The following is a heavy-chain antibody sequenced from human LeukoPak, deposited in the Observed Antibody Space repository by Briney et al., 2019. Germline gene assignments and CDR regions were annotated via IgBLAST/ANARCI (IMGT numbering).Heavy chain of an antibody. CDR2: INHSGST. CDR1: GGSFSDYY. V-gene: IGHV4-34*01. D-gene: IGHD4-17*01. J-gene: IGHJ4*02. Sequence: SETLSLTCAVYGGSFSDYYWSWIRQPPGKGLEWIGEINHSGSTNNNPSLKSRVTISVDTSKNQFSLKLSSVTAADTAVYYCARGVTTRTLFDYWGQGTLVTVSS. CDR3: ARGVTTRTLFDY.